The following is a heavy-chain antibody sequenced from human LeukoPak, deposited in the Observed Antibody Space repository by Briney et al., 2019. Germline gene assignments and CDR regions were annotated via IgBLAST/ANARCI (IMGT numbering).Heavy chain of an antibody. CDR1: GYTFTSYY. CDR3: AARGYSGYDPDAFDI. V-gene: IGHV1-46*01. J-gene: IGHJ3*02. CDR2: INPSGGST. Sequence: GASVKVSCKASGYTFTSYYMHWVRQAPGQGLEWMGIINPSGGSTSYAQKFQGRVTMTRDMSTSTAYMELSSLRSEDTAVYYCAARGYSGYDPDAFDIWGQGTMVTVSS. D-gene: IGHD5-12*01.